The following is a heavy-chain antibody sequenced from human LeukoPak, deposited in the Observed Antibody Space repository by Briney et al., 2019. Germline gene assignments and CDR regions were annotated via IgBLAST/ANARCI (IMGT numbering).Heavy chain of an antibody. J-gene: IGHJ5*02. CDR1: GGTFSSYV. V-gene: IGHV1-69*04. D-gene: IGHD2-15*01. Sequence: SVEVSCKASGGTFSSYVISWVRQAPGQGLEWMGRIIPILGIANYAQKFQGRVTITADKSTSTAYMELSSLRSDDTAVYYCAREERDIVVVVAATGLYNWFDPWGQGTLVTVSS. CDR3: AREERDIVVVVAATGLYNWFDP. CDR2: IIPILGIA.